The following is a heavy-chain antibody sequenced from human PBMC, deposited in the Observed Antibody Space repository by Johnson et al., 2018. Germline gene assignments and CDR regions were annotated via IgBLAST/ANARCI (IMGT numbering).Heavy chain of an antibody. CDR1: GFTFSSYG. Sequence: QVQLVQSGGSLIQXGGSLRLSCAASGFTFSSYGMHWVRQAPGKGLEWVAVISYDGSNKYYADSVKGRSTLAGENSKNTLSLQMNRWRAEETAVYYWGRASFFEVPTGSYYYYYMDGWGKGTTVTVSS. J-gene: IGHJ6*03. CDR2: ISYDGSNK. CDR3: GRASFFEVPTGSYYYYYMDG. V-gene: IGHV3-30*03. D-gene: IGHD3-10*01.